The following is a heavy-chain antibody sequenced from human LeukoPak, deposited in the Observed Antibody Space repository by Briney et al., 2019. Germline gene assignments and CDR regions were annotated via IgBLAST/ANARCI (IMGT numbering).Heavy chain of an antibody. CDR3: ARDRGYSNGWYDY. V-gene: IGHV3-13*04. CDR2: IGTAGDT. J-gene: IGHJ4*02. CDR1: GFIFSNFD. D-gene: IGHD6-13*01. Sequence: SGGSLTLSWAASGFIFSNFDMHWVRPVTGKGLEWDSGIGTAGDTYYAGAVKGRFTISRENAKNSLYLQMNSLTAGDTAVYYCARDRGYSNGWYDYWGQGTLVSASS.